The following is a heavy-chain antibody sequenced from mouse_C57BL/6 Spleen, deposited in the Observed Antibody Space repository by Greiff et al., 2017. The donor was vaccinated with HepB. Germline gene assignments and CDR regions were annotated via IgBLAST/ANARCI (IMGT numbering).Heavy chain of an antibody. D-gene: IGHD1-1*01. Sequence: EVNVVESGGGLVKPGGSLKLSCAASGFTFSDYGMHWVRQAPEKGLEWVAYISSGSSTIYYADTVKGRFTISRDNAKNTLFLQMTSLRSEDTAMYYCAREGYYGSSAMDYWGQGTSVTVSS. CDR1: GFTFSDYG. CDR2: ISSGSSTI. J-gene: IGHJ4*01. CDR3: AREGYYGSSAMDY. V-gene: IGHV5-17*01.